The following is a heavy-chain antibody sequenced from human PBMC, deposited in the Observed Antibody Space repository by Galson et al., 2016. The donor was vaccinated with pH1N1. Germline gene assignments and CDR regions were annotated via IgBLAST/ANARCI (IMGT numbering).Heavy chain of an antibody. Sequence: SVKVSCKASGGTFSSYGISWARQAPGQGLEWMGGIIPIFNTAKYARNFQGRVTITADESTTTAYMELSSRRSDDTAVYFCAREDYYDTDLSDWYFDLWGRGTLLTVSS. V-gene: IGHV1-69*13. CDR2: IIPIFNTA. J-gene: IGHJ2*01. CDR1: GGTFSSYG. D-gene: IGHD3-22*01. CDR3: AREDYYDTDLSDWYFDL.